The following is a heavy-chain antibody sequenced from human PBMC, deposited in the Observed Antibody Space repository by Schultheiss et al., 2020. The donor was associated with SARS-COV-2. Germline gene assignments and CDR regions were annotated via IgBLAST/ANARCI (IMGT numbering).Heavy chain of an antibody. Sequence: SETLSLTCTVSGGSVSSGSYYWSWIRQPPGKGLEWIGYIYYSGSTNYNPSLKSRVTISVDTSKNQFSLKLSSVTAADTAVYYCAREFNYYDSSGPFDYWGQGTLVTVSS. CDR1: GGSVSSGSYY. D-gene: IGHD3-22*01. V-gene: IGHV4-61*01. J-gene: IGHJ4*02. CDR3: AREFNYYDSSGPFDY. CDR2: IYYSGST.